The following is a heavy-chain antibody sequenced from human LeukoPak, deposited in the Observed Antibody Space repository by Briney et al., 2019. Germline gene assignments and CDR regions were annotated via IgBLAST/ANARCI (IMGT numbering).Heavy chain of an antibody. V-gene: IGHV1-2*02. CDR1: GYTFTYYY. CDR2: INPYSGDT. D-gene: IGHD2-15*01. J-gene: IGHJ4*02. Sequence: ASVKVSCRASGYTFTYYYMHWVRQAPGQGLEWMGWINPYSGDTNYAQKFQGRVTMTRDTSITTAYMDLSRLKSDDTAVYYCARASVENTLRIDDYWGQGTLVTVSS. CDR3: ARASVENTLRIDDY.